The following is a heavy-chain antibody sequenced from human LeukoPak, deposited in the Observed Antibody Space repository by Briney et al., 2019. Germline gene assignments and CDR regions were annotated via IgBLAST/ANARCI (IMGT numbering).Heavy chain of an antibody. J-gene: IGHJ4*02. D-gene: IGHD3-9*01. CDR1: GFTFSNYA. CDR3: AKDARSGDYDILTGPPDY. Sequence: GGSLRLSCAASGFTFSNYAMSWVRQAPGKGLEWVSAISGSGGSTYYADSVKGRFTISRDNSKNTLYLQMNSLRAEDTAVYYCAKDARSGDYDILTGPPDYWGQGTLVTVS. V-gene: IGHV3-23*01. CDR2: ISGSGGST.